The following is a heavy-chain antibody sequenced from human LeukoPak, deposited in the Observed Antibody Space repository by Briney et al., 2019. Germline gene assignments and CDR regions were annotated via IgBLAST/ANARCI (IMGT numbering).Heavy chain of an antibody. V-gene: IGHV1-46*01. D-gene: IGHD4-17*01. J-gene: IGHJ3*02. CDR1: GYTFTSYY. Sequence: ASVKVSCKASGYTFTSYYMHWVRQAPGQGLEWMGIINPSGGSTSYAQKFQGRVTMTRDTSTSTVYMELSSLRSEDTAVYYCARGPTVTTLKGDEAFDIWGQGTMVTVSS. CDR2: INPSGGST. CDR3: ARGPTVTTLKGDEAFDI.